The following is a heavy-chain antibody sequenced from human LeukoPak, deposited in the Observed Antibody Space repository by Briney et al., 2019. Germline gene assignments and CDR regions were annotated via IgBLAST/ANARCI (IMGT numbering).Heavy chain of an antibody. D-gene: IGHD2-21*02. CDR2: IRSIAYSGTT. CDR3: SNSYCGGDCYSGGYFDY. J-gene: IGHJ4*02. CDR1: GFTLGDYV. Sequence: SLRLSCTGSGFTLGDYVMSWVRQAPGKGLEWVGCIRSIAYSGTTEYAASVKGRFTISRDDSKSIAYLQMNSLKTEDTAVYYCSNSYCGGDCYSGGYFDYWGQGTLVTVSS. V-gene: IGHV3-49*04.